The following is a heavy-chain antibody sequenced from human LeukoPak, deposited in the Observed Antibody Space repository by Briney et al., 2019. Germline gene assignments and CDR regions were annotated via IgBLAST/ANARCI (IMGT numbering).Heavy chain of an antibody. V-gene: IGHV3-23*01. D-gene: IGHD2/OR15-2a*01. CDR3: AKDLVIPPRYFDH. CDR1: GFTFSSYA. Sequence: GSLRLSCAASGFTFSSYAMSWVRQAPEKGLEWVSGLSSSGISTYYADSVKGRFTISRDNSKNTLFLQRNRLRAEDTAVYYCAKDLVIPPRYFDHWGEGTLVTVSS. J-gene: IGHJ4*02. CDR2: LSSSGIST.